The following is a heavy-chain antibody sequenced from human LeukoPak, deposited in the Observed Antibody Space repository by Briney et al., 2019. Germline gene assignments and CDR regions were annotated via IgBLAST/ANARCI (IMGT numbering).Heavy chain of an antibody. J-gene: IGHJ4*02. CDR2: INHSGST. Sequence: SETLSLTCAVCGGSFSGYYWSWIRQPPGKGLEWIGEINHSGSTNYNPSLKSRVTISVDTSKNQFSLKLSSVTAADTAVYYCARGGDVDTAMGDFDYWGQGTLVTVSS. V-gene: IGHV4-34*01. CDR1: GGSFSGYY. D-gene: IGHD5-18*01. CDR3: ARGGDVDTAMGDFDY.